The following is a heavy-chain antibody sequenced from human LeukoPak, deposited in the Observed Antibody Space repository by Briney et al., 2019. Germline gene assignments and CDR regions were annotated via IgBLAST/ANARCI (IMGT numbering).Heavy chain of an antibody. CDR1: GGSFTDYY. Sequence: SETLSLTCAVYGGSFTDYYWSWSRQSPGKGLEWIGEINHDGSTNYNPSLKSQVTIAVDRSKNQFSLKLTSVTAAATAVYYCARAYNGYDYPWGQGTLVTVSS. D-gene: IGHD5-12*01. CDR3: ARAYNGYDYP. CDR2: INHDGST. V-gene: IGHV4-34*01. J-gene: IGHJ5*02.